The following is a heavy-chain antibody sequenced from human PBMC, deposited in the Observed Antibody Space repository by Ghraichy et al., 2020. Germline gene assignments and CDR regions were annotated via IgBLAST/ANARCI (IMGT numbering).Heavy chain of an antibody. Sequence: GGSLRLSCVGSGFTFSSYSMNWVRQSPGTGLEWVSYITSSSRSKFYADSVKGRFTISRDNAQNSLSLQMNSLRDEDTAVYYCARASTVVRFYYYDGMDVWGQGTTVTVSS. CDR2: ITSSSRSK. V-gene: IGHV3-48*02. CDR3: ARASTVVRFYYYDGMDV. J-gene: IGHJ6*02. D-gene: IGHD4-23*01. CDR1: GFTFSSYS.